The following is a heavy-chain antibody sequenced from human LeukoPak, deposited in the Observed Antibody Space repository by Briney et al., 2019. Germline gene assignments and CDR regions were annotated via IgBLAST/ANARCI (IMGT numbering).Heavy chain of an antibody. J-gene: IGHJ3*02. CDR1: GYSFTSYW. Sequence: GESLKISCKGSGYSFTSYWIGWVRQMPGKGLEWMGVIYPGDSDIRYSPSFQGQVTISADKSISTAYLQWSSLKASDTAMFYCARQLAVAGTYAFDIWGQGTMVTVSS. V-gene: IGHV5-51*01. CDR3: ARQLAVAGTYAFDI. D-gene: IGHD6-19*01. CDR2: IYPGDSDI.